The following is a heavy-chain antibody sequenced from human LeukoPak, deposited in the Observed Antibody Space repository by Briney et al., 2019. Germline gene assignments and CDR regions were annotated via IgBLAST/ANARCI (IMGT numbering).Heavy chain of an antibody. Sequence: GGSLRLSCAASGFTFSSYAMSWVRQAPGKGLEWVSAISSSSSYIYYADSVKGRFTISRDNAKNSLYLQMNSLRAEDTAVYYCASLLTYSSGWSRVDYWGQGTLVTVSS. CDR2: ISSSSSYI. CDR3: ASLLTYSSGWSRVDY. D-gene: IGHD6-19*01. V-gene: IGHV3-21*01. CDR1: GFTFSSYA. J-gene: IGHJ4*02.